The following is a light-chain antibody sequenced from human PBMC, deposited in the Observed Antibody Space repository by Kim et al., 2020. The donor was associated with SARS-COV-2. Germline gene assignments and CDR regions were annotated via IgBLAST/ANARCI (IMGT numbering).Light chain of an antibody. CDR3: QQYGSSPLT. Sequence: TPGERATLSCRASQSVSSSYLAWYQQKPGQAPRLLIYGASSRATGIPDRFSGSGSGTDFTLTISRLEPEDFAVYYCQQYGSSPLTFGGGTKVDIK. J-gene: IGKJ4*01. CDR2: GAS. V-gene: IGKV3-20*01. CDR1: QSVSSSY.